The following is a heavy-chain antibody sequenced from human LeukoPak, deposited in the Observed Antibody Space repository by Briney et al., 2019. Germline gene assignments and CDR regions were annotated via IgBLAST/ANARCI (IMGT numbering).Heavy chain of an antibody. CDR1: GGSIDSTNW. D-gene: IGHD3-16*02. CDR3: ARSHDHLWGNYPDY. J-gene: IGHJ4*02. V-gene: IGHV4/OR15-8*01. Sequence: PSETLSLTCDVSGGSIDSTNWWNWVRQPPGKGLEWIGEIHHDGRINYNPSLKSRVTLSVDKSKNQFSLRLNSVTAADTAMYYCARSHDHLWGNYPDYWGQGTLVTISS. CDR2: IHHDGRI.